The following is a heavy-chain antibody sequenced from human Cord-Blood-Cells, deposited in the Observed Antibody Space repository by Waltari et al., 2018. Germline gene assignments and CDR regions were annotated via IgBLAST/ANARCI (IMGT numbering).Heavy chain of an antibody. D-gene: IGHD2-15*01. J-gene: IGHJ4*02. V-gene: IGHV4-38-2*02. CDR1: GYSISSGYY. CDR2: IYHSGST. CDR3: AREGDCSGGSCYLGYIDY. Sequence: VQLQESGTGLVKPSETLSLTCAASGYSISSGYYWCWSRQPPAKGPEWIGSIYHSGSTYYNPSLKSRVTISVDTSKNQFSLKLSSVTAADTAVYYCAREGDCSGGSCYLGYIDYWGQGTLVTVSS.